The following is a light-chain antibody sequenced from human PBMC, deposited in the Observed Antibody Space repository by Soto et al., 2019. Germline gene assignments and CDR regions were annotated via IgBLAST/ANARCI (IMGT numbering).Light chain of an antibody. J-gene: IGLJ1*01. CDR1: NSNIGIHY. V-gene: IGLV1-51*01. CDR2: DNN. Sequence: QSVLTQPPSVSAALGQRVTISCSGTNSNIGIHYVSWYQQLPGTAPKLLIYDNNKRPSGIPDRFSGSKSGTSATLDITGLQTGDEADYYCGTWDSILFYVFGTGTKLTVL. CDR3: GTWDSILFYV.